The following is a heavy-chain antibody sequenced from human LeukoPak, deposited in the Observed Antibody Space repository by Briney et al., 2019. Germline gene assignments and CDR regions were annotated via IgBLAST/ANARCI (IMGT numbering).Heavy chain of an antibody. V-gene: IGHV3-9*01. J-gene: IGHJ4*02. CDR2: ISWNSGSI. D-gene: IGHD3-10*01. CDR1: GFTFDDYA. CDR3: AKDIAYGSGSYKATGFDY. Sequence: GGSLRLSCAASGFTFDDYAMHWVRQAPGKGLEWVSGISWNSGSIGYADSVKGRFTISRDNAKNSLYLQMNSLRAEDTALYYCAKDIAYGSGSYKATGFDYWGQGTLVTVSS.